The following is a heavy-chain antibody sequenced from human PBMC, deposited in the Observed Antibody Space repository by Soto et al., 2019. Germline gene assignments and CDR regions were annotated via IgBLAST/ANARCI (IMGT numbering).Heavy chain of an antibody. J-gene: IGHJ6*04. CDR2: ISSSSSYI. D-gene: IGHD3-10*01. Sequence: PGGSLRLSCAASGFTFSSYSMNWVRQAPGKGLEWVSSISSSSSYIYYADSVKGRFTISRDNAKNSLYLQMNSLRAEDTAVYYCARDQPQYYGSGSYYNPVAPLDVWGKGTTVTVSS. V-gene: IGHV3-21*01. CDR3: ARDQPQYYGSGSYYNPVAPLDV. CDR1: GFTFSSYS.